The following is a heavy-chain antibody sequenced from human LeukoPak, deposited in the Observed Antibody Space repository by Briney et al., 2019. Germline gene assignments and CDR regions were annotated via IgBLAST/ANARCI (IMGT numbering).Heavy chain of an antibody. J-gene: IGHJ6*02. CDR3: ARVGGSRRGMDV. D-gene: IGHD1-26*01. CDR2: IYHSGST. CDR1: GGSISSGGYS. Sequence: SETLSLTCAVSGGSISSGGYSWRWIRQPPGKGLEWIGYIYHSGSTYYNPSLKSRVTISVDTSKNQFSLKLSSVTAADTAVYYCARVGGSRRGMDVWGQGTTVTVSS. V-gene: IGHV4-30-2*01.